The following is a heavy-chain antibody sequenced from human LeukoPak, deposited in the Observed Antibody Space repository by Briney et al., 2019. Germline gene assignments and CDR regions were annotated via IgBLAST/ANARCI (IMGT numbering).Heavy chain of an antibody. CDR1: GGSISSGGYY. J-gene: IGHJ4*02. CDR2: IYYSGST. CDR3: ARLGDYYGWGSVDY. Sequence: PSETLSLTCTVSGGSISSGGYYWCWIRQHPGKGLEWIGYIYYSGSTYYNPSLKSRVTISVDTSKNQFSLKLSSVTAADTAVYYCARLGDYYGWGSVDYWGQGTLVTVSS. D-gene: IGHD3-10*01. V-gene: IGHV4-31*03.